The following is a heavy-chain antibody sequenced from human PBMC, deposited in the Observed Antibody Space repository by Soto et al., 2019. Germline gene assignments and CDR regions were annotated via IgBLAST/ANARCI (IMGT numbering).Heavy chain of an antibody. V-gene: IGHV4-61*01. J-gene: IGHJ1*01. Sequence: QVQVQESGPGLVKPSETLSLTCAVSGVSVTSGSHHFLWIRQPPGKGLEWIGQTGRTNYNPSLKSGISISVDTSRNQCSLNLGSVASADTAVYYCGFYKAGSGGNGDCGQGTLVTISS. CDR3: GFYKAGSGGNGD. CDR2: QTGRT. D-gene: IGHD6-19*01. CDR1: GVSVTSGSHH.